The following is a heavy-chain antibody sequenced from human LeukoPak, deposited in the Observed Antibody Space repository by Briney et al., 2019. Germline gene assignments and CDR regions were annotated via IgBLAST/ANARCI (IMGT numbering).Heavy chain of an antibody. J-gene: IGHJ2*01. Sequence: ASVKVSCKASGYTFTSYGISWVRQAPGQGLEWMGWISAYNGNTNYAQRLQGRVTMTTDTSTSTAYMELRSLRSDDTAVYYCARDPGYSSGWPYWYFDLWGRGTLVTVSS. V-gene: IGHV1-18*01. CDR3: ARDPGYSSGWPYWYFDL. CDR2: ISAYNGNT. D-gene: IGHD6-19*01. CDR1: GYTFTSYG.